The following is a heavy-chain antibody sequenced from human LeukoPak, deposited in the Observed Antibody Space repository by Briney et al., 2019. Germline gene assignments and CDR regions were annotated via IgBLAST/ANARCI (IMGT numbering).Heavy chain of an antibody. V-gene: IGHV1-69*05. D-gene: IGHD2-21*02. CDR1: GGTFSSYV. CDR3: ARESVADCGGDCYAFDI. CDR2: IFPIFGTA. Sequence: GSAVHVSCKASGGTFSSYVLRWVRQAPGQGLEWMGGIFPIFGTANYAQKFQGRVTITTDESTSRAYMELSSLRSEDTAVYYCARESVADCGGDCYAFDIWGQGTMVTVSA. J-gene: IGHJ3*02.